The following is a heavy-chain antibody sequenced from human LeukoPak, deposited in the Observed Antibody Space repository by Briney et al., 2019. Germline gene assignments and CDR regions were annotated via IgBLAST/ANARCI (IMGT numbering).Heavy chain of an antibody. CDR1: GFTFSRYD. J-gene: IGHJ5*02. Sequence: GGSLRLSCVGSGFTFSRYDVHWVRQAPGKGLEWVAVISDDGKKKIYADSVKGRFTISRDNSKNTLYLQMDSLRAENTALYYWARAAPETGAFRDNLFDPWGQGSLGTVSS. CDR3: ARAAPETGAFRDNLFDP. V-gene: IGHV3-30*04. CDR2: ISDDGKKK. D-gene: IGHD2-8*02.